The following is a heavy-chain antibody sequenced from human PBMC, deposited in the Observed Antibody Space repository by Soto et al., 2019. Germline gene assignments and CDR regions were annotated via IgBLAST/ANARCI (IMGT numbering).Heavy chain of an antibody. Sequence: QVQLVESGGGVVQPGRSLGLSCAASGFTFSSYGMHWVRQAPGKGLEWVAVIWYDGSNKYYADSVKGRFTISRDNSKNTLYLQMNSLRAEDTAVYYCARADWGYYFDYWGQGTLVTVSS. J-gene: IGHJ4*02. CDR3: ARADWGYYFDY. D-gene: IGHD7-27*01. V-gene: IGHV3-33*01. CDR2: IWYDGSNK. CDR1: GFTFSSYG.